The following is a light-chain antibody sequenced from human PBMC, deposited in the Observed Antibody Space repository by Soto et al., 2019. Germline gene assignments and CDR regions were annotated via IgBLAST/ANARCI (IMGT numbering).Light chain of an antibody. Sequence: EIVLTQSPATLSLSPGERATLSCRASQSVGSYLGWYQQKPGQAPRLLIYDASNRATGIPPRFSGSGSGTDFTLTISSLEPEDFAVYYCQQRSNWPWTFGQGTKVDIK. CDR1: QSVGSY. CDR3: QQRSNWPWT. V-gene: IGKV3-11*01. J-gene: IGKJ1*01. CDR2: DAS.